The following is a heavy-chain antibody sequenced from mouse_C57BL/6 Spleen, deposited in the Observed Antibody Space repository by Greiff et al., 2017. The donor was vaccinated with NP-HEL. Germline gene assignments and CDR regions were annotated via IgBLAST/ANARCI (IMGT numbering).Heavy chain of an antibody. CDR3: ARSIYYGSSYQAWFAY. J-gene: IGHJ3*01. CDR2: IDPSDSYT. V-gene: IGHV1-69*01. Sequence: QVQLQQPGAELVMPGASVKLSCKASGYTFTSYWMHWVKQRPGQGLEWIGEIDPSDSYTNYNQKFKGKSTLTVDKSSSTAYMQLSSLTSEDSAVYYCARSIYYGSSYQAWFAYWGQGTLVTVSA. CDR1: GYTFTSYW. D-gene: IGHD1-1*01.